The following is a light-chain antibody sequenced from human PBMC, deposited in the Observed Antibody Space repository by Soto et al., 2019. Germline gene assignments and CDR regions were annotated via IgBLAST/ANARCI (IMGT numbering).Light chain of an antibody. Sequence: DIVMTQSPDSLAVSLGERATINCKSSQSVLHSSNNKNYLAWYQQKPGQPPKLLISWASTRESGVPDRFSACGSGTDFTLTISSLQAEDVAVYYCQQYYTIPPTFGQGTKVELK. J-gene: IGKJ1*01. CDR1: QSVLHSSNNKNY. CDR2: WAS. CDR3: QQYYTIPPT. V-gene: IGKV4-1*01.